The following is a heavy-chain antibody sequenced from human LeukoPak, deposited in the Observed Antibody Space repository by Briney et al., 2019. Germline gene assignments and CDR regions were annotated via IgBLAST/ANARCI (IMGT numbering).Heavy chain of an antibody. J-gene: IGHJ5*02. CDR1: GFTYYDYS. V-gene: IGHV3-11*04. D-gene: IGHD2-21*01. CDR2: ISSSANTI. Sequence: GGSLRLSCVGSGFTYYDYSKNWIRQAPGKGLELLSYISSSANTIYYADSVKGRFTISRDNAKNSLYLQMNSLRAEDMAVYYCARRGYSGSWFDPWGQGTLVTVSS. CDR3: ARRGYSGSWFDP.